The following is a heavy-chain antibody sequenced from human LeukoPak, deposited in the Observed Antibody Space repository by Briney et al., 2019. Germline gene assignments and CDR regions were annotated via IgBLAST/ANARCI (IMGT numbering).Heavy chain of an antibody. CDR2: ISSSGSTI. CDR3: AELGITMIGGV. V-gene: IGHV3-48*03. J-gene: IGHJ6*04. D-gene: IGHD3-10*02. Sequence: GGSLRLSCAASGLTFSTYAMNWVRQAPGKGLEWVSYISSSGSTIYYADSVKGRFTISRDNAKNSLYLQMNSLRAEDTAVYYCAELGITMIGGVWGKGTTVTISS. CDR1: GLTFSTYA.